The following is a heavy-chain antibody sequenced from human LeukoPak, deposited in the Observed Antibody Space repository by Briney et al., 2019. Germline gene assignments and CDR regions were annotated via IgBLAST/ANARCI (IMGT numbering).Heavy chain of an antibody. Sequence: SVKVSCKTSGGTFSSYAISWVRQAPGQGLEWMGGIIPIFGTANYAQKFQGRVTITADESTSTASMELSSLRSEDTAVYYCARDRERAPIDAFDIWGQGTMVTVSS. J-gene: IGHJ3*02. D-gene: IGHD1-26*01. CDR3: ARDRERAPIDAFDI. CDR1: GGTFSSYA. V-gene: IGHV1-69*13. CDR2: IIPIFGTA.